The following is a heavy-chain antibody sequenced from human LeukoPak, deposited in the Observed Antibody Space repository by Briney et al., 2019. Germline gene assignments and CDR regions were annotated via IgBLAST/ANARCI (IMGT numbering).Heavy chain of an antibody. V-gene: IGHV3-23*01. J-gene: IGHJ4*02. Sequence: SGGCLRLSCAASGFTFSNYVMTWVRQAPGKGLEWVSAIGIDVRDSDYADSVKGRFTISRDNSKNTVYLQMNSLRAEDTGLYYCTRRVGDTPDYWGLGTLVTVSS. CDR3: TRRVGDTPDY. D-gene: IGHD1-26*01. CDR1: GFTFSNYV. CDR2: IGIDVRDS.